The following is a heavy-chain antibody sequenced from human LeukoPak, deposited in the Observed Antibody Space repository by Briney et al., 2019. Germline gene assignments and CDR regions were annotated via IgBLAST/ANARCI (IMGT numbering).Heavy chain of an antibody. V-gene: IGHV1-69*04. J-gene: IGHJ4*02. CDR2: IIPILGIA. Sequence: SVKVSCKASGGTFSSYAISWVRQAPGQGLEWMGRIIPILGIANYAQKFQGRVTITADKSTSTAYMELSSLRSEDTAVYYCARGPMVRGSPDYWGQGPLVTVSS. D-gene: IGHD3-10*01. CDR1: GGTFSSYA. CDR3: ARGPMVRGSPDY.